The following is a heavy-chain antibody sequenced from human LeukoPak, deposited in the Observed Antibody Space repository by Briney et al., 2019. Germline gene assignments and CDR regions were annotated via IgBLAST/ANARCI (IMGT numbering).Heavy chain of an antibody. CDR1: GGTFSSYA. J-gene: IGHJ4*02. V-gene: IGHV1-69*13. D-gene: IGHD3-22*01. Sequence: GASVKVSCKASGGTFSSYAISWVRQAPGQGLEWMGGIIPIFGTANYAQKFQGRVTITADESTSTAYMELSSLRSEDTAVYYCARGPPSSTYYYDSSGYDYWGQGTLVTVSS. CDR2: IIPIFGTA. CDR3: ARGPPSSTYYYDSSGYDY.